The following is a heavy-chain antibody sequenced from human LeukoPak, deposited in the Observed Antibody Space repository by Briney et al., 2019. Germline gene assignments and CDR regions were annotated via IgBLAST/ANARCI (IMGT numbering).Heavy chain of an antibody. CDR2: INHSGST. Sequence: SETLSLTCAVYGGSFNGYYWSWIRQSPGKGLEWIGEINHSGSTNYNPSLKSRVTISVDTSKNQFSLELSSVTAADTAVYYCARGRYSYGLGPYGMDVWGQGTTVTVSS. V-gene: IGHV4-34*01. CDR3: ARGRYSYGLGPYGMDV. D-gene: IGHD5-18*01. CDR1: GGSFNGYY. J-gene: IGHJ6*02.